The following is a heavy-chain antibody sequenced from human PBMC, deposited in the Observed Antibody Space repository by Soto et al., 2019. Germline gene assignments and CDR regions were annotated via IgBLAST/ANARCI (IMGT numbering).Heavy chain of an antibody. CDR1: GGTFSNTA. J-gene: IGHJ4*02. CDR2: IIPIFGAP. V-gene: IGHV1-69*01. CDR3: ATPAEPLDTAMLKGLAH. D-gene: IGHD5-18*01. Sequence: QVQLVQSGAEVKKPGSSVKVSCKASGGTFSNTAFIWVRQAPGQGLEWMGGIIPIFGAPNYAQKFQGRLMIRADDSASKAYRELNTLTSEDTAVYYCATPAEPLDTAMLKGLAHWGQGTLVTVSS.